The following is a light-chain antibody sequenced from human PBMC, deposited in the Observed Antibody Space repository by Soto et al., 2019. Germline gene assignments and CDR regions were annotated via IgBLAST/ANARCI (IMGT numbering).Light chain of an antibody. CDR3: QQRSNWPPL. J-gene: IGKJ3*01. V-gene: IGKV3-11*01. CDR2: DAS. Sequence: EIVLTQSPATLSLSPGERATLSCRASQSVSSYLAWYQQKPGQAPRLLIYDASNRATGIPARFSGSGSGTDFTLTISRLEPEDFAVYYCQQRSNWPPLFGPGTKVDIK. CDR1: QSVSSY.